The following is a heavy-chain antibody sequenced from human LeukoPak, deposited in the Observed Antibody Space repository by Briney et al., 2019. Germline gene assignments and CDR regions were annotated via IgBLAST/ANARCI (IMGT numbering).Heavy chain of an antibody. CDR3: ARDTGYDILTGYSDY. CDR2: IIPILGIA. J-gene: IGHJ4*02. D-gene: IGHD3-9*01. Sequence: ASVKVSCKASGGTFSSYTISWVRQAPGQGLEWMGRIIPILGIANCAQKFQGRDTITADKSTSTAYMELSSLRSEDTAVYYCARDTGYDILTGYSDYWGQGTLVTVSS. CDR1: GGTFSSYT. V-gene: IGHV1-69*04.